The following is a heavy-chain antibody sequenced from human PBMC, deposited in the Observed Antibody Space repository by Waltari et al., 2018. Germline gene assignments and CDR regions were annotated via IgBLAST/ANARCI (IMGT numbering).Heavy chain of an antibody. Sequence: GKGLEWVANIKKDGGEKYYVDSVKGRFTVSRDNAKNSLYLQMSSRRAEDTAVYYCARDRGYCGGDCYKNLDSWGQGTLVPVSS. D-gene: IGHD2-21*01. V-gene: IGHV3-7*01. J-gene: IGHJ4*02. CDR3: ARDRGYCGGDCYKNLDS. CDR2: IKKDGGEK.